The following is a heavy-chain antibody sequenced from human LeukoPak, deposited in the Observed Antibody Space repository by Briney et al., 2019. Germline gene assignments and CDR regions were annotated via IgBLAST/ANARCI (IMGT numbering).Heavy chain of an antibody. CDR2: ISSSGSTI. Sequence: PGGSLRLSCAPSGFTFSSYEMNWVRQAPGKGLEWVSYISSSGSTIYYADSVKGRFTISRDNAKNSLYLQMNSLRAEDTAVYYCARVKRARDGYSNFDYWGQGTLVTVSS. V-gene: IGHV3-48*03. D-gene: IGHD5-24*01. CDR1: GFTFSSYE. CDR3: ARVKRARDGYSNFDY. J-gene: IGHJ4*02.